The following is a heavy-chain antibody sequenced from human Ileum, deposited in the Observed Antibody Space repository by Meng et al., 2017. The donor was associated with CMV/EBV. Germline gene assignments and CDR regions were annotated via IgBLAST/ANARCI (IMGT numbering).Heavy chain of an antibody. V-gene: IGHV3-21*01. CDR1: GFTFSSYS. CDR2: ISSSSSYI. Sequence: GASLKISCAASGFTFSSYSMNWVRQAPGKGLEWVSSISSSSSYIYYADSVKGRFTISRDNAKNSLYLQMNSLRAEDTAVYYCARGPWIVVVPAAAEYWGQGTLVTVSS. J-gene: IGHJ4*02. D-gene: IGHD2-2*01. CDR3: ARGPWIVVVPAAAEY.